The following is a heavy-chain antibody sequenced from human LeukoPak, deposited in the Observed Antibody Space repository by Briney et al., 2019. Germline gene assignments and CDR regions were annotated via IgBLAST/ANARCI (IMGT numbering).Heavy chain of an antibody. V-gene: IGHV1-2*02. Sequence: APVKVSCKASGYTFTGYYMHWVRQAPGQGLEWMGWINPNSGGTNYAQNFQGRLTLTRDTSISTAYMELSRLRSDDTAVYYCAAGAADTSGFDYWGQGTLVTVSS. CDR1: GYTFTGYY. CDR3: AAGAADTSGFDY. D-gene: IGHD6-13*01. J-gene: IGHJ4*02. CDR2: INPNSGGT.